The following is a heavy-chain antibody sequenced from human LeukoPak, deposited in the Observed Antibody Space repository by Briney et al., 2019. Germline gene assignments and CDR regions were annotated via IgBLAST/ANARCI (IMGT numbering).Heavy chain of an antibody. CDR3: AGYSSGWFGTFHI. D-gene: IGHD6-19*01. CDR1: GFTFSDYY. V-gene: IGHV3-11*04. CDR2: IISTGGTI. Sequence: GGSLRLSCAASGFTFSDYYMSWIRQAPGKGLEWLSYIISTGGTIYYADSVKGRFTISRDNAKNSLYLQMNSLRAEDTAVYYCAGYSSGWFGTFHIWGQGTMVTVSS. J-gene: IGHJ3*02.